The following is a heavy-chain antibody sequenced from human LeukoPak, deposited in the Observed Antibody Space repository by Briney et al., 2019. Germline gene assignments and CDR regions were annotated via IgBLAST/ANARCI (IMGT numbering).Heavy chain of an antibody. D-gene: IGHD1-26*01. CDR2: ISYDGSNK. V-gene: IGHV3-30-3*01. CDR3: ARDRWGREPGAFDI. J-gene: IGHJ3*02. Sequence: QPGGSLRLSCAASGFTFSSYAMHWVRQAPGKGLEWVAVISYDGSNKYYADSVKGRFTISRDNAKNSLYLQMNSLRAEDTAVYYCARDRWGREPGAFDIWGQGTMVTVSS. CDR1: GFTFSSYA.